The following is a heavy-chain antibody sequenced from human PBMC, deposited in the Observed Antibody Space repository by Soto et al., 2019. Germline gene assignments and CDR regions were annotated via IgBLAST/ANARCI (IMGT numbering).Heavy chain of an antibody. CDR2: IYYSGST. Sequence: SETLSLTCTVSGGSISSGGYYWSWIRQQPGKGLEWIGYIYYSGSTYYNPSLKSRVTISVDTSKNQFSLKLSSVTAADTAVYYCASRRDLDYGDYVDYWGQGTLVTVSS. D-gene: IGHD4-17*01. V-gene: IGHV4-31*03. CDR3: ASRRDLDYGDYVDY. J-gene: IGHJ4*02. CDR1: GGSISSGGYY.